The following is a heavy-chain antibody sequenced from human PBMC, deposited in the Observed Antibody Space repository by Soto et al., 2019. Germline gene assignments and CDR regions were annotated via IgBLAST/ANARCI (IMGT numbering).Heavy chain of an antibody. J-gene: IGHJ5*02. CDR1: DDYISSSNG. Sequence: SETLSLTCAVFDDYISSSNGWSWVRQTPGKGLEWIGEIFHSGGTNYNLSLKSRVTISVDKSKNQFSLRLTSITAGDTAIYYCARGDGYSYVSRVNWFDPWGQGILVTAPQ. V-gene: IGHV4-4*02. D-gene: IGHD5-18*01. CDR2: IFHSGGT. CDR3: ARGDGYSYVSRVNWFDP.